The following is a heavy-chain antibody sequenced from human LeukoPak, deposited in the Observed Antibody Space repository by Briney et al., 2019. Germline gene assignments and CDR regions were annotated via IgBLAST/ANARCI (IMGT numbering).Heavy chain of an antibody. CDR3: ARAADTAMGGYYYYGMDV. J-gene: IGHJ6*02. V-gene: IGHV1-2*02. CDR2: INPNSGGT. Sequence: ASVTVSCMSSVYTFTVYYMHWVGQAPGQGLEWMGWINPNSGGTNYAQKFQGRVTMTRDTSISTAYMALSRLRSDDTAVYYCARAADTAMGGYYYYGMDVWGQGTTVTVSS. D-gene: IGHD5-18*01. CDR1: VYTFTVYY.